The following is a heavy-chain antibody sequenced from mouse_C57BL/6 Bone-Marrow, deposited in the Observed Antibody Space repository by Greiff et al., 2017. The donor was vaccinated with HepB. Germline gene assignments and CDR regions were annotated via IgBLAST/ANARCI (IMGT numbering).Heavy chain of an antibody. CDR1: GYTFTSYT. Sequence: QVQLQQSGAELARPGASVKMSCKASGYTFTSYTMHWVKQRPGQGLEWIGYINPSSGYTKYNQKFKDKATLTADKSSSTAYMQLSSLTSEDSAVYYCARKNDDGDLFYAMDYWGQGTSVTVSS. CDR2: INPSSGYT. CDR3: ARKNDDGDLFYAMDY. V-gene: IGHV1-4*01. J-gene: IGHJ4*01. D-gene: IGHD1-2*01.